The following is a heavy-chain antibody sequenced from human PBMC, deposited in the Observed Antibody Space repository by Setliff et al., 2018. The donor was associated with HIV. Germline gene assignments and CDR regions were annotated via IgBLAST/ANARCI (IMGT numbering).Heavy chain of an antibody. CDR1: GFTFSRYW. Sequence: PGGSLRPSCAASGFTFSRYWMHWVRQAPGQGLVWVSGINNDTTTTTYADSVKGRFSISRDNAKNTLYLQMNGLRGDDTAVYYCAMFSSSSGWGQGTQVTVSS. J-gene: IGHJ4*02. CDR3: AMFSSSSG. V-gene: IGHV3-74*01. D-gene: IGHD6-6*01. CDR2: INNDTTTT.